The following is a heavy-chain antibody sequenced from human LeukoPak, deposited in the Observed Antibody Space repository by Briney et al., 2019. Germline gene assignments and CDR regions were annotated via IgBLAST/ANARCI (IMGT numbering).Heavy chain of an antibody. Sequence: GGSLRLSCVASGFTFSSRDWMTWVRQAPGKGLEWVANIKQDGSEKNYVDSVKGRFTISRDNAKNSLYLQMNSLRAEDTALYYCVRGFTGWVTSPIDYWGQGTLVTVSS. CDR3: VRGFTGWVTSPIDY. CDR1: GFTFSSRDW. D-gene: IGHD2-2*01. J-gene: IGHJ4*02. V-gene: IGHV3-7*01. CDR2: IKQDGSEK.